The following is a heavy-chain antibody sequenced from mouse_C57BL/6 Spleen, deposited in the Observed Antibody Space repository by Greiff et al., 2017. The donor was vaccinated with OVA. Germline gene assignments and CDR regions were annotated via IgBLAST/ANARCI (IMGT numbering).Heavy chain of an antibody. CDR2: ISSGSSTI. V-gene: IGHV5-17*01. CDR1: GFTFSDYG. J-gene: IGHJ4*01. Sequence: EVQGVESGGGLVKPGGSLKLSCAASGFTFSDYGMHWVRQAPEKGLEWVAYISSGSSTIYYADTVKGRFTISRDNAKNTLFLQMTSLRSEDTAMYYCAREEEVYYGSSYAMDYWGQGTSVTVSS. CDR3: AREEEVYYGSSYAMDY. D-gene: IGHD1-1*01.